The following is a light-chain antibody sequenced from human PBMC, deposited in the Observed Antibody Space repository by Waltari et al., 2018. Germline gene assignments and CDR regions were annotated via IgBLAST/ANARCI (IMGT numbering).Light chain of an antibody. CDR1: SNDVGGYNA. CDR2: DVS. V-gene: IGLV2-14*01. J-gene: IGLJ2*01. Sequence: QSALTQPASVSGSPGQSVTIFCAGTSNDVGGYNAVSWYQEHPGQAPRVIIYDVSGRPSGFSDRFSCSKSRNTASLTISGLQAEDEADYYCSSQSSNDVVLFGGGTKLTVL. CDR3: SSQSSNDVVL.